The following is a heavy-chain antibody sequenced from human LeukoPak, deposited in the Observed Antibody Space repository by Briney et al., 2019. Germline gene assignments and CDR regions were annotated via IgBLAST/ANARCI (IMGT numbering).Heavy chain of an antibody. Sequence: PGRSLRLSCEASGFTFTNYAMHWVRQAPGKGLEWVAVIWYDGSNDYYANSVKGRFTISRDNSKNTLYLQMNSLRAEDTAIYYCAREADCSGGNCYRGAFDIWGQGTVITVSS. CDR3: AREADCSGGNCYRGAFDI. V-gene: IGHV3-33*01. J-gene: IGHJ3*02. CDR2: IWYDGSND. D-gene: IGHD2-15*01. CDR1: GFTFTNYA.